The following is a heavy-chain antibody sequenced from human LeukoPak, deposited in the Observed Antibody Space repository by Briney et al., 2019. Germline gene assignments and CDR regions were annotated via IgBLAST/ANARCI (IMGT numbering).Heavy chain of an antibody. Sequence: GGSLRLSCAASGFSLSSYAMSWVRQAPGKGLEWVSAISSTDAGTYHADSVRGRFTISRDSSKNTLYLQMNSLRAEDAAVFYCAKAQHSSIWGYFDYWGQGTLVTVSS. V-gene: IGHV3-23*01. D-gene: IGHD6-13*01. J-gene: IGHJ4*02. CDR3: AKAQHSSIWGYFDY. CDR2: ISSTDAGT. CDR1: GFSLSSYA.